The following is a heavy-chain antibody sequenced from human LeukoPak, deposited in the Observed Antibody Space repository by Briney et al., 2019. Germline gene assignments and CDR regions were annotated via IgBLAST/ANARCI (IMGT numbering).Heavy chain of an antibody. Sequence: PSETLSLTCAVYGGSFSDYYWSWIRQSPGKGLEWIGEINHSGSTNYNPSLKSRVTISVDTSKNQFSLKLSSVTAADTAVYYCARRVGARGFDYWGQGTLVTVSS. V-gene: IGHV4-34*01. CDR1: GGSFSDYY. J-gene: IGHJ4*02. CDR3: ARRVGARGFDY. CDR2: INHSGST. D-gene: IGHD1-26*01.